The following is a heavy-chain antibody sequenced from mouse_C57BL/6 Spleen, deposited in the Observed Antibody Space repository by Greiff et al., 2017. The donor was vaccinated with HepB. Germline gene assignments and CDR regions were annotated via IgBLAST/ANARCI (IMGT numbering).Heavy chain of an antibody. V-gene: IGHV1-81*01. J-gene: IGHJ4*01. D-gene: IGHD3-2*01. CDR2: ICPRSGNT. CDR3: AGRQLGSMDY. CDR1: GYTFTSYA. Sequence: VQLLQSGAGLARPGASLKLSCKASGYTFTSYAITWVNQTTGQGLEWIGKICPRSGNTYYTDRFKGKSTLTADKSTSTAYMELRSLTSEDSAVYFCAGRQLGSMDYWGQGTSVTVSS.